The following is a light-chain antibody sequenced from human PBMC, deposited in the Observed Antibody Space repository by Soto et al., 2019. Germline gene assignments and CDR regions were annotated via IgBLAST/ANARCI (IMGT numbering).Light chain of an antibody. CDR2: SNT. CDR3: QSYDTSLSRRWV. J-gene: IGLJ3*02. Sequence: QSVLTQPPSASGTPGQRVTISCSGSSSNIGGNYVYWYAQLPGKAPKLLIYSNTERPSGVPDRFSGSKSGTVASLAIRGLRSEDEADYYCQSYDTSLSRRWVFGGGTKVTVL. V-gene: IGLV1-47*02. CDR1: SSNIGGNY.